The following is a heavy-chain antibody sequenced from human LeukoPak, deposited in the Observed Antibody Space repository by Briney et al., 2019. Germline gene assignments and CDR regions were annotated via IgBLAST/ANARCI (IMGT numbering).Heavy chain of an antibody. CDR1: GFTFSSYS. CDR3: AELGITMIRGV. CDR2: ISSSSSTI. Sequence: QSGGSLRLSCAASGFTFSSYSMNWVRQAPGKGLEWVSYISSSSSTIYYADSVKGRFTISRDNAKNSLYLQMNSLRAEDTAVYYCAELGITMIRGVWGKGTTVTISS. J-gene: IGHJ6*04. D-gene: IGHD3-22*01. V-gene: IGHV3-48*01.